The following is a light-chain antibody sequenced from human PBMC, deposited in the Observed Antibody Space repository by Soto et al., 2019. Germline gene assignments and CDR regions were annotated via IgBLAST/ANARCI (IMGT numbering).Light chain of an antibody. CDR1: QSISSY. V-gene: IGKV1-9*01. Sequence: DIQMTQSPSSLSASVGDRVTITCRASQSISSYLNWYQQKPGKAPKLLIYAASTLQSEVPSRFSGGGSGTDFTLTISSLQPEDFATYYCQQLNSYPPIFGPGTKVDIK. J-gene: IGKJ3*01. CDR2: AAS. CDR3: QQLNSYPPI.